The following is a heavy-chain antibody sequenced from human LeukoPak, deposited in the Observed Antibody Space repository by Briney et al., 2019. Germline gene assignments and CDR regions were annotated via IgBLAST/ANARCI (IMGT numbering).Heavy chain of an antibody. V-gene: IGHV3-23*01. Sequence: GGSLRLSCVASGFTFSNYAMSWVRQAPGKGLEWVSAISGSGGDTFYTDSVKGRFTVSRDNSKNTLYLQMKGLRAEDTAVYYCVKDSVVVAGLVNYFDYWGQGTLVTVS. D-gene: IGHD6-19*01. CDR2: ISGSGGDT. J-gene: IGHJ4*02. CDR3: VKDSVVVAGLVNYFDY. CDR1: GFTFSNYA.